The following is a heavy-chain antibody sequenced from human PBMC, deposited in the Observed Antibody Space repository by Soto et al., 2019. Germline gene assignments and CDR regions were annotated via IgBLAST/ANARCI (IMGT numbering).Heavy chain of an antibody. CDR1: GGSISSGGYY. V-gene: IGHV4-31*03. J-gene: IGHJ6*02. CDR2: IYYSGST. CDR3: AREVYGDSYYYYGMDV. Sequence: QVQLQESGPGLVKPSQTLSLTCTVSGGSISSGGYYWSWIRQHPGKGLEWIGYIYYSGSTYYNPSLKSRVTISVDTSKNQFSLKLSSVTAADTAVYYCAREVYGDSYYYYGMDVWGQGTTVTVSS. D-gene: IGHD4-17*01.